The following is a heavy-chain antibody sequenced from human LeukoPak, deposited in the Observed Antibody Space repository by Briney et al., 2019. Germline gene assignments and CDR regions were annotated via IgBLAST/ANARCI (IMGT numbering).Heavy chain of an antibody. CDR2: VNYSGRT. CDR1: GGSISSYY. D-gene: IGHD1-26*01. Sequence: SETLTLTCTASGGSISSYYWSWIRQPPGKGLEWIGYVNYSGRTNYNPSLKSLVTISVDSSKNQFSLMLSSVTAADTVVYCCARTFSESYYYYGMDVWGQGTTVTVSS. CDR3: ARTFSESYYYYGMDV. J-gene: IGHJ6*02. V-gene: IGHV4-59*01.